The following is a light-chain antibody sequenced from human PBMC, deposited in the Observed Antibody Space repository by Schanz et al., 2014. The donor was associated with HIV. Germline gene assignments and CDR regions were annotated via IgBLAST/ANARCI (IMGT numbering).Light chain of an antibody. CDR1: QTVSSNS. CDR2: SAS. Sequence: EIVLTQSPVILSLSPGERATLSCRASQTVSSNSLGWYQQKRGQVPRLLIYSASRRANGIPDRFSGSGSGTDFTLTISRLEPEDFAVYYCQQYGSSPGTFGQGTKLEIK. V-gene: IGKV3-20*01. CDR3: QQYGSSPGT. J-gene: IGKJ2*01.